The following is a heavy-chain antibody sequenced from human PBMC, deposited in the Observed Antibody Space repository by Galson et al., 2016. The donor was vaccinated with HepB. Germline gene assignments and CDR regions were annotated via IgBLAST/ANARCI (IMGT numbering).Heavy chain of an antibody. CDR3: TIGYCSGGSCSMQDY. Sequence: SLRLSCAASGFTFSGSAMHWVRQASGNGLEWVGRIRSKANSYATAYAASVKGRFTISRDDSKNTAYLQMNSLKTEDTAVYYCTIGYCSGGSCSMQDYWGQGTLVTVSS. V-gene: IGHV3-73*01. D-gene: IGHD2-15*01. CDR1: GFTFSGSA. J-gene: IGHJ4*02. CDR2: IRSKANSYAT.